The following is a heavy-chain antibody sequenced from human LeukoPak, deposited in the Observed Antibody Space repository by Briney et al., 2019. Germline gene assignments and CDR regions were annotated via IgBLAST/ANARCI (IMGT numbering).Heavy chain of an antibody. Sequence: GGSLRLSCATSGFPFSDFSMSWVRQAPGKGLEWISTTNSGGSSTDYAESVKGRFTISRDNSKNTLYLQMSSLRVEDTAMYYCAKQSYARSLGEGGPGTLVTVSS. V-gene: IGHV3-23*01. J-gene: IGHJ4*02. CDR1: GFPFSDFS. CDR2: TNSGGSST. D-gene: IGHD2-8*01. CDR3: AKQSYARSLGE.